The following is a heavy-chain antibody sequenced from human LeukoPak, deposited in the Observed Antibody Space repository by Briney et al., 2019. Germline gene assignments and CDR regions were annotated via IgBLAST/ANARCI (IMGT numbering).Heavy chain of an antibody. V-gene: IGHV3-48*03. D-gene: IGHD1-7*01. Sequence: PGGSLRLSCAASGFTFSNYEMNWLRQAPGKGLEWVSYVSSSGSTIYFADSVKGRFTLSRDNAKNSLYLQMNSLRAEDTAVYYCARDRNWNYVFDYWGQGTLVTVSS. J-gene: IGHJ4*02. CDR3: ARDRNWNYVFDY. CDR1: GFTFSNYE. CDR2: VSSSGSTI.